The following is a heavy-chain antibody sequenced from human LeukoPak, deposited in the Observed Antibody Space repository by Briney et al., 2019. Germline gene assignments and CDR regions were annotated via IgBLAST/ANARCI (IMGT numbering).Heavy chain of an antibody. V-gene: IGHV4-31*03. CDR1: GGSVNSGGYY. Sequence: PSETLSLTCTVSGGSVNSGGYYWTWIRQHPGKGLQWIGYIYYSGHTYYNPSLKSRVSISIETTKDQFSLKVTSVTAADSGVYYCARAGFLYYSDMAVWGQGTTVTVSS. J-gene: IGHJ6*02. CDR3: ARAGFLYYSDMAV. CDR2: IYYSGHT. D-gene: IGHD2-21*01.